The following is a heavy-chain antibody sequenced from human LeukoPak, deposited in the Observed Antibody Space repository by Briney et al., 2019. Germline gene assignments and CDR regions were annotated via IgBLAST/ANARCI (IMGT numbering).Heavy chain of an antibody. J-gene: IGHJ4*02. D-gene: IGHD3-9*01. CDR2: IYHSGST. CDR1: GYSISSGYY. CDR3: ARVETYYDILTGYYPRTVDY. V-gene: IGHV4-38-2*02. Sequence: SETLSLTCTVSGYSISSGYYWGWIRQPPGEGLEWIGSIYHSGSTYYNPSLKSRVTISVDTSKNQFSLKLSSVTAADTAVYYCARVETYYDILTGYYPRTVDYWGQGTLVTVSS.